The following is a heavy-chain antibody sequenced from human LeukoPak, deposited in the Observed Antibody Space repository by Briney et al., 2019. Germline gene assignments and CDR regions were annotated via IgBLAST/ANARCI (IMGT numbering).Heavy chain of an antibody. CDR3: ARRARPYYYGSGTSAYFDY. Sequence: SETLSLTCNVSGGSMSSGSYCWSWIRQPAGKGLEWIGHIHISGNSNYNPSLKSRVTISVDTSKNQFSLKLSSVTAADTAVYYCARRARPYYYGSGTSAYFDYWGQGTLVTVSS. D-gene: IGHD3-10*01. J-gene: IGHJ4*02. V-gene: IGHV4-61*09. CDR2: IHISGNS. CDR1: GGSMSSGSYC.